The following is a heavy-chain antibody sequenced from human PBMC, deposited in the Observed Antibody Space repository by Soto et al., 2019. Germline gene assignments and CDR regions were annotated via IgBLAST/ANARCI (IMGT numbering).Heavy chain of an antibody. Sequence: GGSLRLSCAASGFTFSSYWMSWVRQAPGKGLEWVANIKQDGSEKYYVDSVKGRFTISRDNAKNALYLQMNSLRAEDTAVYYCAREEGPGYYYGSGSYRSYMDVWGKGTTVTVSS. D-gene: IGHD3-10*01. J-gene: IGHJ6*03. CDR1: GFTFSSYW. V-gene: IGHV3-7*01. CDR2: IKQDGSEK. CDR3: AREEGPGYYYGSGSYRSYMDV.